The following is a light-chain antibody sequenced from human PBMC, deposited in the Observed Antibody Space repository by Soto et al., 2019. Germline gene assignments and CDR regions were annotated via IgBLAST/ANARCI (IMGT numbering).Light chain of an antibody. CDR2: AAS. J-gene: IGKJ2*01. Sequence: DIQMTQSPSSLSASVGDRVTITCRASQSISSYLNGYQQKPGKAPKLLIYAASSLQSGVPSRFSGSGSGTDFTLTISSLQPEDFATYYCQQSYSTPQYPFGQGTKLEIK. CDR1: QSISSY. CDR3: QQSYSTPQYP. V-gene: IGKV1-39*01.